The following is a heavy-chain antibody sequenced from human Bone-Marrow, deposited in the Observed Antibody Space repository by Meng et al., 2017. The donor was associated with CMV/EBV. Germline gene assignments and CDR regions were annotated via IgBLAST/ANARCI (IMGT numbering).Heavy chain of an antibody. J-gene: IGHJ3*02. CDR1: GFTFSSYA. CDR2: ISGSGGST. D-gene: IGHD3-10*01. Sequence: GESLKISCAASGFTFSSYAMSWVRQAPGKGLEWVSAISGSGGSTYYADSVKGRFTISRDNAKNSLYLQMNSLRAEDTAVYYCARDFRPTSGRYYNCDAFDIWGQGTMVTVSS. V-gene: IGHV3-23*01. CDR3: ARDFRPTSGRYYNCDAFDI.